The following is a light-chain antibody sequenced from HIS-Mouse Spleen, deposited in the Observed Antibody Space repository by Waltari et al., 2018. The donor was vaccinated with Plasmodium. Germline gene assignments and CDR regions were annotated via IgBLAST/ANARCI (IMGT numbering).Light chain of an antibody. CDR2: DDS. J-gene: IGLJ3*02. CDR1: NMGSKS. CDR3: QVWDSSSDHWV. V-gene: IGLV3-21*03. Sequence: SYVLTQPPSVSVAPGTTARITCGGNNMGSKSVQWYPQKPGQAPVLVVYDDSDRPAGIPERFSGSNSGNTATLTISRVEAGDEADYYCQVWDSSSDHWVFGGGTKLTVL.